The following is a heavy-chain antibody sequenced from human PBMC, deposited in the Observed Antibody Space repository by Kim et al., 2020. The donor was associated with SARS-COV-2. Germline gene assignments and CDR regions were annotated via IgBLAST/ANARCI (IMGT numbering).Heavy chain of an antibody. J-gene: IGHJ4*02. Sequence: DSVKGRFTISRDNAKNSLYLQMNSLGAEDTALYYCAKDLVPAARRGFDYWGQGTLVTVSS. V-gene: IGHV3-9*01. D-gene: IGHD2-2*01. CDR3: AKDLVPAARRGFDY.